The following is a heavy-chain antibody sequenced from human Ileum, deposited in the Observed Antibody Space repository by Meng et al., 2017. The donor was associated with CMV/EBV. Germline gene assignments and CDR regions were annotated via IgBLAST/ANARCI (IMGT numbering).Heavy chain of an antibody. Sequence: CVPSGFTFTSYFMTWVRQAPGKGLEWVSSISSGTTYISYGDSVLGRFTISRDNSENSLYLQMDGLRVEDTGIYYCARMDPPKLAPDYWGQGALVTVSS. D-gene: IGHD1-1*01. CDR3: ARMDPPKLAPDY. CDR1: GFTFTSYF. V-gene: IGHV3-21*01. CDR2: ISSGTTYI. J-gene: IGHJ4*02.